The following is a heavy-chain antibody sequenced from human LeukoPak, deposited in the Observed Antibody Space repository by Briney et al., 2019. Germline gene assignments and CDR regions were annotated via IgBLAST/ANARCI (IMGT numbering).Heavy chain of an antibody. Sequence: PGGSLRLSCAASGFIFTNAWMNWVRQAPGKGLEWVGRIKSKTDGGTTDYAAPVKGRFTVSRDDSKKMLDLQMNSLKTEDTGVYYCTSSSSDWGQGTLVTVSS. V-gene: IGHV3-15*01. CDR3: TSSSSD. CDR2: IKSKTDGGTT. D-gene: IGHD6-19*01. J-gene: IGHJ4*02. CDR1: GFIFTNAW.